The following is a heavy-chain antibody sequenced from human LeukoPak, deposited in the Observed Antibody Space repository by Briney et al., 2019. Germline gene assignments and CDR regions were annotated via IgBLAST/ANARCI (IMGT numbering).Heavy chain of an antibody. CDR3: ARSGENWFDP. J-gene: IGHJ5*02. CDR1: GYTFTSYD. D-gene: IGHD3-10*01. CDR2: MNPNSGNT. V-gene: IGHV1-8*01. Sequence: ASVKVSCKASGYTFTSYDINWVRQAPGQGLEWMGWMNPNSGNTGYAQQFQGRGTMTRNTSISTAYMELSSLRPEDTAVYYCARSGENWFDPWGQGTLVTVSS.